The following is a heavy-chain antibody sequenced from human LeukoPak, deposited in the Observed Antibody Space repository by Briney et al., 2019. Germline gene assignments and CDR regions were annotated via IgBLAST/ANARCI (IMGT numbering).Heavy chain of an antibody. CDR2: IIPIFGTA. CDR3: ARMSLTTIFGVVIINYYMDV. J-gene: IGHJ6*03. Sequence: ASVKVSCMASGGTFISYAISWVRQAPGQGLEWMGGIIPIFGTANYAQKFQGRVTITADESTSTAYMELSSLRSEDTAVYYCARMSLTTIFGVVIINYYMDVWGKGTTVTVSS. V-gene: IGHV1-69*13. CDR1: GGTFISYA. D-gene: IGHD3-3*01.